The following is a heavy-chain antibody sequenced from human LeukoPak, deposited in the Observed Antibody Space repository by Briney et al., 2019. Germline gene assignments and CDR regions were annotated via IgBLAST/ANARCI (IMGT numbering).Heavy chain of an antibody. D-gene: IGHD3-16*02. CDR3: VKVQDYVWGSYRSSQEYFQH. V-gene: IGHV3-23*01. CDR1: GFTFSSYA. Sequence: PGGSLRLSCAASGFTFSSYAMSWVRQAPGKGLEWVSAISGSGGSTYYADSVKGRFTISRDNSKNTLYLQMNSLRAGDTAVYYCVKVQDYVWGSYRSSQEYFQHWGQGTLVTVSS. J-gene: IGHJ1*01. CDR2: ISGSGGST.